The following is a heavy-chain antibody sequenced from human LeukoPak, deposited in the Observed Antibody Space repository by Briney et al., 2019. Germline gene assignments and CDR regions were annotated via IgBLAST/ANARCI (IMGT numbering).Heavy chain of an antibody. CDR1: GGSISSYY. Sequence: PSETLSLTCTVSGGSISSYYWSWIRQPAGKGLEWIGRIYTSGSTNYNPSLKSRVTMSVDTSKNQFCLKLSSVTAADTAVYYCARNSYCGGDCYSEDYWGQGTLVTVSS. CDR2: IYTSGST. J-gene: IGHJ4*02. CDR3: ARNSYCGGDCYSEDY. V-gene: IGHV4-4*07. D-gene: IGHD2-21*02.